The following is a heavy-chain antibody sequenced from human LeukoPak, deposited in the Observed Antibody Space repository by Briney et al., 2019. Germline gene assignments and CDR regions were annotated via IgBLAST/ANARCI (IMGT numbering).Heavy chain of an antibody. CDR1: GYSISSGYY. CDR3: ARSNYGYPDY. J-gene: IGHJ4*02. Sequence: SETLSLTCAVSGYSISSGYYWGWIRQPLGKGLEWIGSIYHSGSTYYNPSLKSRVTISVDTSKNQFSLKLSSVTAADTAVYYCARSNYGYPDYWGQGTLVTVSS. D-gene: IGHD5-18*01. CDR2: IYHSGST. V-gene: IGHV4-38-2*01.